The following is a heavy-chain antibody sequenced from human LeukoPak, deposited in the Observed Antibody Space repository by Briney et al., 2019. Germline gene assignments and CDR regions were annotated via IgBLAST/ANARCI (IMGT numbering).Heavy chain of an antibody. D-gene: IGHD3-16*01. Sequence: GGSLTLSCVAPGFTFSRYAMSGVRETPARGLPWVSSLRGNGDAVYVVYVKGRFTHSRDESRNTVYLQLNKLRVEDTAIYYCAKASWVSTADAVLWGQGTVVTVSS. J-gene: IGHJ4*02. CDR3: AKASWVSTADAVL. CDR2: LRGNGDA. V-gene: IGHV3-23*01. CDR1: GFTFSRYA.